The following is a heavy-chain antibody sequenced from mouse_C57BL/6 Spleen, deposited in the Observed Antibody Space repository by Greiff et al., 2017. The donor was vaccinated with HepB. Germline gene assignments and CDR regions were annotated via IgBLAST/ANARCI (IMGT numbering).Heavy chain of an antibody. CDR3: AREGYYGSRYFDY. CDR2: ISYDGSN. J-gene: IGHJ2*01. D-gene: IGHD1-1*01. V-gene: IGHV3-6*01. Sequence: VQLKESGPGLVKPSQSLSLTCPVTGYSITRGYDWNWIRQFPGNKREWMGYISYDGSNNYNPSLKNRISITPDTSKNQVFLKLNSVTTEDTATYYCAREGYYGSRYFDYWGQGTTLTVSS. CDR1: GYSITRGYD.